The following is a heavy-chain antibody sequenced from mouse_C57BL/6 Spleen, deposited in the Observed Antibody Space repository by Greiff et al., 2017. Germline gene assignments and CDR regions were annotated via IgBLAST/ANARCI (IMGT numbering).Heavy chain of an antibody. CDR3: ARGHYGLYFDY. V-gene: IGHV1-64*01. J-gene: IGHJ2*01. Sequence: QVHVKQSGAELVKPGASVKLSCKASGYTFTSYWMHWVKQRPGQGLEWIGMIHPNSGSTNYNEKFKSKATLTVDKSSSTAYMQLSSLTSEDSAVXYCARGHYGLYFDYWGQGTTLTVSS. CDR1: GYTFTSYW. CDR2: IHPNSGST. D-gene: IGHD1-1*01.